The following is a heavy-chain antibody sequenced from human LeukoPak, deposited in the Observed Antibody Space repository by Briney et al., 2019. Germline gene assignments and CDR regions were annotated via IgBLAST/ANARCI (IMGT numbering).Heavy chain of an antibody. V-gene: IGHV1-2*04. CDR3: ARSIRGYCSSTSCRNFDY. CDR1: GYTFTGYY. J-gene: IGHJ4*02. CDR2: INPNSGGT. Sequence: ASVKVSCKASGYTFTGYYMHWVRQAPGQGLEWMGWINPNSGGTNYAQKFQGWVTMTRDTSISTAYMELSRLRSDDTAVYYCARSIRGYCSSTSCRNFDYWGQGTLVTVSS. D-gene: IGHD2-2*01.